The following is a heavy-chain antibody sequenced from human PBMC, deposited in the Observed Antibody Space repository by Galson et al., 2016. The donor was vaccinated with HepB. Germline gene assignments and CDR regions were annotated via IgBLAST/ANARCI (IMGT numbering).Heavy chain of an antibody. CDR3: AGGVYCSDGRCLPNWFDP. J-gene: IGHJ5*02. CDR2: LIPILPSP. V-gene: IGHV1-69*13. Sequence: SVKVSCKASGYTFTSYGISWVRQAPGQGHEWMGTLIPILPSPNYAPNFEGRVTITADESTNTVHMELSSLTSDDPAVYYCAGGVYCSDGRCLPNWFDPWGPGTLVAVSS. D-gene: IGHD2-15*01. CDR1: GYTFTSYG.